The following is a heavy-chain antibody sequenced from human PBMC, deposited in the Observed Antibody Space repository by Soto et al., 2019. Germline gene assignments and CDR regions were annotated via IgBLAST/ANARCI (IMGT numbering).Heavy chain of an antibody. CDR3: ARDHRSSDSGMDV. D-gene: IGHD6-6*01. Sequence: GGSLRLSCAASGFTFSSYSMDWVRQAPGKGLEWVSSISSSSSYIYYADSVKGRFTISRDNAKNSLYLQMNSLRAEDTAVYYCARDHRSSDSGMDVWGQGTTVTSP. CDR1: GFTFSSYS. V-gene: IGHV3-21*01. J-gene: IGHJ6*02. CDR2: ISSSSSYI.